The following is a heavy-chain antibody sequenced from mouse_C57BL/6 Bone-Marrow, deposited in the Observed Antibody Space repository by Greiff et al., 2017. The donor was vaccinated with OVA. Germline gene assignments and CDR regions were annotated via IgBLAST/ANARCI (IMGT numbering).Heavy chain of an antibody. D-gene: IGHD1-1*01. CDR2: IHPNSGST. Sequence: QVQLQQPGAELVKPGASVKLSCKASGYTFTSYWMHWVKQRPGQGLEWIGMIHPNSGSTNYNEKFKSKATLTVDKSSSTAYMQLSSLTSEDSAVYYCARGKSPPYGSDYFDYWGQGTTLTVSS. CDR3: ARGKSPPYGSDYFDY. CDR1: GYTFTSYW. V-gene: IGHV1-64*01. J-gene: IGHJ2*01.